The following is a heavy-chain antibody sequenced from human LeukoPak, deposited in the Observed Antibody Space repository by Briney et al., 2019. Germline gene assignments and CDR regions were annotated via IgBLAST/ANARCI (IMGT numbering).Heavy chain of an antibody. J-gene: IGHJ4*02. CDR1: GFTFDDYA. CDR3: AKGRYSSGWYGGVSYFDY. V-gene: IGHV3-9*01. Sequence: GGSLRLSCAASGFTFDDYAMPWVRQAPGKGLEWVSGISWNSGSIGYADSVKGRFTISRDNAKNSLYLQMNSLRAEDTALYYCAKGRYSSGWYGGVSYFDYWGQGTLVTVSS. CDR2: ISWNSGSI. D-gene: IGHD6-19*01.